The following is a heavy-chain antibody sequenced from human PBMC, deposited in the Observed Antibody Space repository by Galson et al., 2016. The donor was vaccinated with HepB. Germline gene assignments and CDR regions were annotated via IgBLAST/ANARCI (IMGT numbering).Heavy chain of an antibody. J-gene: IGHJ4*02. CDR2: IYSNGNA. Sequence: SETLSLTCTVSGGSISNYYWSWIRQTPGKGLEWIGYIYSNGNANYRPSLKSRVTMSVDTSKNQFSLEVTSMRAADTAVYYCARVPPMNNLLVRGGFDYWGQGILVTVSS. V-gene: IGHV4-59*01. CDR3: ARVPPMNNLLVRGGFDY. CDR1: GGSISNYY. D-gene: IGHD6-6*01.